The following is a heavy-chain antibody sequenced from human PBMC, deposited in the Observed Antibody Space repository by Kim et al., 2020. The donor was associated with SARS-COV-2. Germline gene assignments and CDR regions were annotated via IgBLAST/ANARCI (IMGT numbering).Heavy chain of an antibody. J-gene: IGHJ6*02. CDR1: GGSFSGYY. CDR2: INHSGST. Sequence: SETLSLTCAVYGGSFSGYYWSWIRQPPGKGLEWIGEINHSGSTNYNPSLKSRVTISVDTSKNQFSLKLSSVTAADTAVYYCARGPPRRYYDSSGYYYRNYYYGMDVWGQGTTVTVSS. V-gene: IGHV4-34*01. D-gene: IGHD3-22*01. CDR3: ARGPPRRYYDSSGYYYRNYYYGMDV.